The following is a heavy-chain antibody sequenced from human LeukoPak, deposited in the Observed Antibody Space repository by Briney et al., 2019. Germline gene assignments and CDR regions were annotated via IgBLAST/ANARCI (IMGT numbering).Heavy chain of an antibody. D-gene: IGHD5-12*01. Sequence: SETLSLTCAVSGGSISSSNWWSWVRQPPGKGLEWIGEIYHSGSTNYNPPLKSRVTISVDKSKNQFSLKLSSVTAADTAVYYCARGVATTSYNWFDPWGQGTLVTVSS. CDR2: IYHSGST. V-gene: IGHV4-4*02. CDR3: ARGVATTSYNWFDP. CDR1: GGSISSSNW. J-gene: IGHJ5*02.